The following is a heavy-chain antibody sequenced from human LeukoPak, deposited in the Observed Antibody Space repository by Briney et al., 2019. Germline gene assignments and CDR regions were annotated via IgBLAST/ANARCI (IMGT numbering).Heavy chain of an antibody. CDR1: GYIFTSYG. D-gene: IGHD3-22*01. V-gene: IGHV1-18*01. J-gene: IGHJ3*02. CDR2: FSAYNGNT. CDR3: ARDLSYDSSGYYRNDAFDI. Sequence: GASVTVSCKASGYIFTSYGFSWVRQAPGQGLGWVGWFSAYNGNTNYAQKVQVRVSMTTDTSTSTAYMELRSLRSDDTAVYYCARDLSYDSSGYYRNDAFDIWGQGTMVTVSS.